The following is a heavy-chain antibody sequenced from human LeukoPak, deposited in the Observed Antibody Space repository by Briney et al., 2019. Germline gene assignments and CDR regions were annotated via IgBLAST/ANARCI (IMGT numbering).Heavy chain of an antibody. CDR3: ASFPLTTVTLQSGAY. J-gene: IGHJ4*02. Sequence: GSLRLSCAASGFTFSSYSMNWVRQAPGKGLEWIGEINHSGSTNYNPSLKSRVTISVDTSKNQFSLKLSSVTAADTAVYYCASFPLTTVTLQSGAYWGQGTLVTVSS. D-gene: IGHD4-17*01. CDR2: INHSGST. V-gene: IGHV4-34*01. CDR1: GFTFSSYS.